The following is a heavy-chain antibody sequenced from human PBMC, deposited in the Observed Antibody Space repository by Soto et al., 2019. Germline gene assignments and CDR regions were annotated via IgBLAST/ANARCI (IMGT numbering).Heavy chain of an antibody. CDR3: ARGGSVVPAAIPYYYYGMDV. J-gene: IGHJ6*02. CDR1: GFTFSSYD. CDR2: IGTAGDT. D-gene: IGHD2-2*02. V-gene: IGHV3-13*01. Sequence: PVGSLRLSCAASGFTFSSYDMHWVRQATGKGLEWVSAIGTAGDTYYPGSVKGRFTISRENAKNSLYLQMNSLRAGDTAVYYCARGGSVVPAAIPYYYYGMDVWGQGTTVTVSS.